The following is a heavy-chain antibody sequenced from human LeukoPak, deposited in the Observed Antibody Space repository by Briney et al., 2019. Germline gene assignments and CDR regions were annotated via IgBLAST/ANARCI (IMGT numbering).Heavy chain of an antibody. CDR3: ARGLVGAADY. Sequence: SVKVSFKAAGGRFSSYAISWVRQAPGQGLEWMGGIIPIFGTANYAQKFQGRVTITTDESTSTAYMELSSLRSEDTAVYYCARGLVGAADYWGQGTLVTVSS. V-gene: IGHV1-69*05. CDR2: IIPIFGTA. J-gene: IGHJ4*02. D-gene: IGHD1-26*01. CDR1: GGRFSSYA.